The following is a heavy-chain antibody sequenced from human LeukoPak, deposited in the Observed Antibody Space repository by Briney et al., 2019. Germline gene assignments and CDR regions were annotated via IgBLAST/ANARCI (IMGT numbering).Heavy chain of an antibody. D-gene: IGHD4-17*01. V-gene: IGHV3-53*04. CDR2: IYSGGST. Sequence: GGSLRLSCAASGFTVSSNYMSWVSQAPRKGLEWVSVIYSGGSTYYADSVKGRFTISRHNSNNTLYLQMNSLRAEDTAVYYCARTTMTMSGAFDIWGQGTMVTVSS. J-gene: IGHJ3*02. CDR1: GFTVSSNY. CDR3: ARTTMTMSGAFDI.